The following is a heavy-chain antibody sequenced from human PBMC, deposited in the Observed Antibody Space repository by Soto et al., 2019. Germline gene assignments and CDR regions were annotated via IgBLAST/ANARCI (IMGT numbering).Heavy chain of an antibody. CDR1: GYTFTGYY. V-gene: IGHV1-2*02. CDR3: AKGGAIVAAGTRVYPYYGMDV. D-gene: IGHD1-26*01. Sequence: ASVKVSCKASGYTFTGYYVHWVRQAPGQGLEWMGWINPNSGDTYLAQRFQGRVTMNRDTSIGTAYMELRGLTSDDTAEYYCAKGGAIVAAGTRVYPYYGMDVWGQGTTVTVSS. J-gene: IGHJ6*02. CDR2: INPNSGDT.